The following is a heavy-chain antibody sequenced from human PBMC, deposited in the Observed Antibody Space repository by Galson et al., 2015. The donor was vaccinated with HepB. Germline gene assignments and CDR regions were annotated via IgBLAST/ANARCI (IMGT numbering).Heavy chain of an antibody. V-gene: IGHV1-18*04. D-gene: IGHD1-26*01. J-gene: IGHJ6*02. CDR3: ARDGWELYHYYYYGMDV. CDR2: ISAYNGNT. Sequence: SVKVSCKASGYTFTSYGISWVRQAPGQGLEWMGWISAYNGNTNYAQKLQGRVTMTTDTSTSTAYMELRSLRSDDTAVYYCARDGWELYHYYYYGMDVWGQGTTVTVSS. CDR1: GYTFTSYG.